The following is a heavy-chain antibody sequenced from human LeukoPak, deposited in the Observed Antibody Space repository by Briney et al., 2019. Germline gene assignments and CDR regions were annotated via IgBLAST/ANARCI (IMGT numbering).Heavy chain of an antibody. D-gene: IGHD3-10*01. J-gene: IGHJ5*02. Sequence: PSETLSLTCTVSGGSISSSSYYWGWIRQPPGKGLEWIGSIYYSGSTYYNPSLKSRVTISVDTSKNQFSLKLSSVTAADTAVYYCARLRSGSGSYRFDPWGQGTLVAVSS. CDR1: GGSISSSSYY. CDR2: IYYSGST. CDR3: ARLRSGSGSYRFDP. V-gene: IGHV4-39*01.